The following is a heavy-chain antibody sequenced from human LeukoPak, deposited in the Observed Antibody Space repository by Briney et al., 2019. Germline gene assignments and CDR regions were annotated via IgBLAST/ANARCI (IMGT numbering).Heavy chain of an antibody. CDR1: GFTFSSYS. D-gene: IGHD2-15*01. CDR3: AREECSGGSCGQITPDWYFDL. V-gene: IGHV3-21*01. J-gene: IGHJ2*01. CDR2: MNSRSSSK. Sequence: GGSLRLSCAASGFTFSSYSMNWVRQAPGKGLEWVSSMNSRSSSKYYADSVKGRFTISRDNAKNSLYLQMNSLRAEDTAVYYCAREECSGGSCGQITPDWYFDLWGRGTLVTVSS.